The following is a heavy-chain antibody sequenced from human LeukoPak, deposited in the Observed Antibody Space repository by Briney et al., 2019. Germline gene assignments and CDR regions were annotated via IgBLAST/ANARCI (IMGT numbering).Heavy chain of an antibody. J-gene: IGHJ4*02. V-gene: IGHV3-74*01. CDR3: ESHCSTTSCYLY. CDR2: INSDGSST. Sequence: GGSLRLSCAASGFTFSSYWMHWVRQAPGKGLVWVSRINSDGSSTSYADSVKGRFTISRDNAKNTLYLQMNSLRAEDTAVYYCESHCSTTSCYLYWGQGTLVTVSS. D-gene: IGHD2-2*01. CDR1: GFTFSSYW.